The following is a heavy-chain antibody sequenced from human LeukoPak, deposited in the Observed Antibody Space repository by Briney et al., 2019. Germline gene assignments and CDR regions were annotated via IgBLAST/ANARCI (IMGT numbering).Heavy chain of an antibody. D-gene: IGHD6-19*01. CDR2: IWYDGSNK. J-gene: IGHJ4*02. CDR1: GFTFSSYG. CDR3: ARDGIAVAGDKFDY. Sequence: GGSLRLSCAASGFTFSSYGMHWVRQAPGKGLEWVAVIWYDGSNKYYADSVKGRFTISRDNSKNTPYLQMNSLRAEDTAVYYCARDGIAVAGDKFDYWGQGTLVTGSS. V-gene: IGHV3-33*01.